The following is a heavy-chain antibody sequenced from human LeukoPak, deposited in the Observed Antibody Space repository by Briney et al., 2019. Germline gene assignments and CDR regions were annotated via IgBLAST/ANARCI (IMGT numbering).Heavy chain of an antibody. CDR3: GKPTSGYRLQMGY. CDR2: IRGTGDTT. CDR1: GFTLSIYA. D-gene: IGHD5-18*01. J-gene: IGHJ4*02. Sequence: PGGSLRLSCAASGFTLSIYALSWVRDAPARGLECVSAIRGTGDTTYYADSVKGRFTISRDNSKNTLYRHMHSLIGGDPAVYSCGKPTSGYRLQMGYWGQGTLVTVSS. V-gene: IGHV3-23*01.